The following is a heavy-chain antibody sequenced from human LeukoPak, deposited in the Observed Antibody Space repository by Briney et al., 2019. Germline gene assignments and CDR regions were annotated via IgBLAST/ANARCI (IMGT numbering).Heavy chain of an antibody. J-gene: IGHJ4*01. D-gene: IGHD3-10*01. CDR1: RDSVSRNSAA. CDR3: ARDISLVPTRRYYYGSGSYPRGYYFDY. Sequence: SQTLSLTCAISRDSVSRNSAAWNWTRQSPSRGLEWLGRTYYRSKLYNDYAVSVKSLITINPDTSKNQFSLQRNSVTPEDTAVYYCARDISLVPTRRYYYGSGSYPRGYYFDYWGQGTLVTVSS. V-gene: IGHV6-1*01. CDR2: TYYRSKLYN.